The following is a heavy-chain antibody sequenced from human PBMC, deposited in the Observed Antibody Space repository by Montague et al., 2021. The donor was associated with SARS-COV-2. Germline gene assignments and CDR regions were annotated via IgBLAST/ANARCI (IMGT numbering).Heavy chain of an antibody. J-gene: IGHJ6*02. CDR2: IYYSGST. Sequence: SETLSLTCTVSGGSISGYYWSWIRQSPGKGLEWIGYIYYSGSTKYNPFLESRVTVSVDRSKNQVSLKLSSVTPAATAVYYCARLLRSCSNGVCRTYYYYAMDVWGQGTTVTVSS. V-gene: IGHV4-59*01. CDR1: GGSISGYY. CDR3: ARLLRSCSNGVCRTYYYYAMDV. D-gene: IGHD2-8*01.